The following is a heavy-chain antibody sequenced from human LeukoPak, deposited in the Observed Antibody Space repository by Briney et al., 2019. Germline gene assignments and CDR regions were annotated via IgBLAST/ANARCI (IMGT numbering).Heavy chain of an antibody. Sequence: SETLSLTCTVSGGSISSNNYYWGWIRQHPGKDLEWIGYIYYGGNTYYNPSLKSRVTISVDTSKNQFSLKLSSVTAADTAVYYCARDREVAVAGYFDYWGQGALVTVSS. CDR1: GGSISSNNYY. CDR3: ARDREVAVAGYFDY. D-gene: IGHD6-19*01. V-gene: IGHV4-31*03. CDR2: IYYGGNT. J-gene: IGHJ4*02.